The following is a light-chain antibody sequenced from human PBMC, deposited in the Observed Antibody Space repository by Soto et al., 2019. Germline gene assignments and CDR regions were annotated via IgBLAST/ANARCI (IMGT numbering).Light chain of an antibody. CDR1: QDIRNY. CDR2: GAS. CDR3: HQSHNLPPFT. Sequence: DIQMTQSPSSLSASVGSRVSITCQSSQDIRNYLSWFQQKPGRAPNLRIYGASNLETGVPSRFRGRGYGTDFTFTISSPQPEDIATYYCHQSHNLPPFTFGPGTQVDIK. V-gene: IGKV1-33*01. J-gene: IGKJ3*01.